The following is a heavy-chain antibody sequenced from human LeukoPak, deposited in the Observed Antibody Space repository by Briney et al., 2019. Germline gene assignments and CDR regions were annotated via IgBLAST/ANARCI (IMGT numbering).Heavy chain of an antibody. CDR2: ISWNSGSI. Sequence: GGALRLSCAASGFTFDDYAMHWVRQAPGKGLEWVSGISWNSGSIGYADSVKGRFTISRDNAKNSLYLQMNSLRAEDTALYHCARVRGYCSSTSCYADIPSNYYYYMDVWGKGTTVTISS. V-gene: IGHV3-9*01. CDR3: ARVRGYCSSTSCYADIPSNYYYYMDV. CDR1: GFTFDDYA. J-gene: IGHJ6*03. D-gene: IGHD2-2*01.